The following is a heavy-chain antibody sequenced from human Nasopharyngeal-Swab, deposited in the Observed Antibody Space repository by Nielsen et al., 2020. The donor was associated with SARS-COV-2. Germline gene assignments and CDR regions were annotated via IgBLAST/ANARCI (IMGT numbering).Heavy chain of an antibody. CDR3: ARYSTYCSGGTCYNPLHY. V-gene: IGHV3-11*06. J-gene: IGHJ4*02. D-gene: IGHD2-15*01. Sequence: GGSLRLSCAASGFTFSDYYMTWIRQAPGKGLDGVSYISSGSSDTNYADSVRGRFTISRDNAKNSLYLQMHSLRAEDTAIYYCARYSTYCSGGTCYNPLHYWRQGTLVTVSS. CDR1: GFTFSDYY. CDR2: ISSGSSDT.